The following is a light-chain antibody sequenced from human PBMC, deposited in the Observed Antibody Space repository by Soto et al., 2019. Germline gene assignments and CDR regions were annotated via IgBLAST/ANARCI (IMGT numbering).Light chain of an antibody. Sequence: DIVMTQSPDSLAVSLGERATINCKSSQSVLYSSNNKNYLAWYHQKPGQPPKLLIYWASTRESGVPDRFSGRGSGTDFTLTISSLQAADVAVYYCQQYYSTPLTFGPGTKVDIK. V-gene: IGKV4-1*01. CDR1: QSVLYSSNNKNY. CDR3: QQYYSTPLT. J-gene: IGKJ3*01. CDR2: WAS.